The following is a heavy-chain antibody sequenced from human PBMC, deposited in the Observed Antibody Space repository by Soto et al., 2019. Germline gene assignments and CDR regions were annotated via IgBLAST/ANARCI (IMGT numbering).Heavy chain of an antibody. Sequence: EVQLLESGGGLVQPGGSLRLSCAASGFTFSSYAMSWVRQAPGKGLEWVSAISGSGGSTYYADSVKGRFTISRDNSKSTLYLQMNSLRAEDTAVYYCAKELLTCSGGSCYDGAFDIWGQGTMVTVSS. CDR2: ISGSGGST. J-gene: IGHJ3*02. D-gene: IGHD2-15*01. V-gene: IGHV3-23*01. CDR1: GFTFSSYA. CDR3: AKELLTCSGGSCYDGAFDI.